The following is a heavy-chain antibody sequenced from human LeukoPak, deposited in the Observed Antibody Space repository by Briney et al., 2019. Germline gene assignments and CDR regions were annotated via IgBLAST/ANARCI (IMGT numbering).Heavy chain of an antibody. Sequence: SVKVSCKASGGTFSSYAISWVRQAPGQGLEWMGRIIPIFGIANYAQKFQGRVTITADKSTSTAYMELSSLRSEDAAVYYCARLVPTTVVTPGYYYCMDVWGQGTTVTVSS. V-gene: IGHV1-69*04. CDR1: GGTFSSYA. D-gene: IGHD4-23*01. J-gene: IGHJ6*02. CDR3: ARLVPTTVVTPGYYYCMDV. CDR2: IIPIFGIA.